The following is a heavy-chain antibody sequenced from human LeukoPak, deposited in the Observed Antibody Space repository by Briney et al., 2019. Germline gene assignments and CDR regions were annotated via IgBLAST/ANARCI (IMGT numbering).Heavy chain of an antibody. CDR2: ISGSGGST. CDR3: AKDKMADTALVANWFDP. CDR1: GFTFSNYA. J-gene: IGHJ5*02. V-gene: IGHV3-23*01. D-gene: IGHD5-18*01. Sequence: PGGSLRLSCAASGFTFSNYAMSWVRQAPGKGLEWVSTISGSGGSTYYANSVKGRFTISRDNSKNTLYLQMNSLRAEDTAVYYCAKDKMADTALVANWFDPWGQGTLVTVSS.